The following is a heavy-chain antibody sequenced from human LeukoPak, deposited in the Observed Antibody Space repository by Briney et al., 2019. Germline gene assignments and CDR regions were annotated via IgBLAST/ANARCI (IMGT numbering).Heavy chain of an antibody. J-gene: IGHJ4*02. V-gene: IGHV5-51*01. CDR3: ARQDGGIVATISLDY. CDR2: IYPGDSDT. D-gene: IGHD5-12*01. CDR1: GYRFSNYW. Sequence: GESLKISCKGSGYRFSNYWIGWVRQMPGKGLEWMGIIYPGDSDTRYSPSFQGQVTISADKSISTAYLQWSSLKASDTAMYYCARQDGGIVATISLDYWGQGTLVTVSS.